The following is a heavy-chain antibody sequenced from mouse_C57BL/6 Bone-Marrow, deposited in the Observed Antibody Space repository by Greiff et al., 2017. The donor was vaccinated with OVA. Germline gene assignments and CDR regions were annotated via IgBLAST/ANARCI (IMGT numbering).Heavy chain of an antibody. Sequence: EVKLMESGGGLVKPGGSLKLSCAASGFTFSSYAMSWVRQTPEKRLEWVATISDGGSYTYYPDNVKGRFTISRDNAKNNLYLQMSHLKSEDTAMYYCARDRGYYGPYAMDYWGQGTSVTVSS. CDR3: ARDRGYYGPYAMDY. V-gene: IGHV5-4*01. CDR2: ISDGGSYT. D-gene: IGHD1-1*01. J-gene: IGHJ4*01. CDR1: GFTFSSYA.